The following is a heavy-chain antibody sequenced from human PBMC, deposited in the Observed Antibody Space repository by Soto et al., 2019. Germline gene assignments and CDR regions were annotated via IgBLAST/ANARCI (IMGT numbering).Heavy chain of an antibody. CDR1: GFTFDDYA. Sequence: GGSLRLSCAASGFTFDDYAMHWVRQAPGKGLEWVSGISWNSGSIGYADSVKGRFTISRDNAKNSLYLQMNSLRAEDTALYYCAKDIRELGYCSSTSCYAHTGFDYWGQGTLVSVSS. J-gene: IGHJ4*02. CDR3: AKDIRELGYCSSTSCYAHTGFDY. V-gene: IGHV3-9*01. CDR2: ISWNSGSI. D-gene: IGHD2-2*01.